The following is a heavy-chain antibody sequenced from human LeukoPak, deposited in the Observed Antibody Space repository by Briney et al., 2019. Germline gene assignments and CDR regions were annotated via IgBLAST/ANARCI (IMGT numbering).Heavy chain of an antibody. CDR1: GGSISSGGYY. CDR3: ARDAIWSGYLNWFDP. Sequence: SETLSLTCTASGGSISSGGYYWSWIRQPPGKGLEWIGYIYHSGSTYYNPSLKSRVTISVDRSKNQFSLKLSSVTAADTAVYYCARDAIWSGYLNWFDPWGQGTLVTVSS. J-gene: IGHJ5*02. D-gene: IGHD3-3*01. CDR2: IYHSGST. V-gene: IGHV4-30-2*01.